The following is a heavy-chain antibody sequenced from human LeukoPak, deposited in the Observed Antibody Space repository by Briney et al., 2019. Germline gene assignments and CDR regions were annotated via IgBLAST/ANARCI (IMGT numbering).Heavy chain of an antibody. CDR3: ASAGNPHYFDF. CDR1: GVSVSSHY. CDR2: IYYTGST. V-gene: IGHV4-59*02. J-gene: IGHJ4*02. Sequence: SETLSLTCTVSGVSVSSHYWSWIRQSPGKRLEWIGNIYYTGSTNYNPSLQSRVAISIDTSKNQFSLTLNSVTAADAAVYYCASAGNPHYFDFWGQGPLVTVSS.